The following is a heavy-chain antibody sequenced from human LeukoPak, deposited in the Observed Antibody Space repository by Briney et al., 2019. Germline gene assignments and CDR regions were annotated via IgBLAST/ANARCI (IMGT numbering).Heavy chain of an antibody. Sequence: PSETLSLTCSVSSGSISSPLHYWGWIRQPPGKGLEWIGSIFYTGSTYYNPSLKSRVTISLDTSKNHFSLRLTSVTAADTAVYYCARHPSFTNTVVTPHGYYFDYWGQGTLVTVSS. D-gene: IGHD4-23*01. J-gene: IGHJ4*02. CDR1: SGSISSPLHY. CDR3: ARHPSFTNTVVTPHGYYFDY. V-gene: IGHV4-39*01. CDR2: IFYTGST.